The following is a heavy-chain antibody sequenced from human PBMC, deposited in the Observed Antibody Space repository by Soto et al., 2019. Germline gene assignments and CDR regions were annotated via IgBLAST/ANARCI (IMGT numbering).Heavy chain of an antibody. J-gene: IGHJ4*02. CDR1: GGSFSGYY. CDR2: INHSGST. CDR3: ARHVKLTLAGNGFDS. D-gene: IGHD6-19*01. V-gene: IGHV4-34*01. Sequence: SETLSLTCAVYGGSFSGYYWSWIRQPPGKGLEWIGEINHSGSTNYNPSLKSRVTISVDTSQEQFSLKLSSVTATDTAVYYCARHVKLTLAGNGFDSWGRGTLVTVSS.